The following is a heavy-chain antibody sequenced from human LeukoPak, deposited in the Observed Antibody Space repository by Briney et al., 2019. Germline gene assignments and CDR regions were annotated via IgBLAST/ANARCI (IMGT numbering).Heavy chain of an antibody. D-gene: IGHD5-18*01. Sequence: PGGSLRLSCAASGFTFSSYSMNWVRQAPGKGLEWVSYISSSSSTIYYADSVKGRFTISRDNAKNSPYLQMNSLRAEDTAVYYCARVQDVDTAMVGDYYGMDVWGQGTTVTVSS. CDR3: ARVQDVDTAMVGDYYGMDV. CDR2: ISSSSSTI. V-gene: IGHV3-48*01. J-gene: IGHJ6*02. CDR1: GFTFSSYS.